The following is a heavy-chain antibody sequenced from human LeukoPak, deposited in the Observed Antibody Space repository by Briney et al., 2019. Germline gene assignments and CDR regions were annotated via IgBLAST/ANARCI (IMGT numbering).Heavy chain of an antibody. CDR1: GGSISSSGYY. V-gene: IGHV4-39*07. CDR2: TFFSGST. Sequence: PSETLSLTCTVSGGSISSSGYYWDWIRQPPGKGLEWIGSTFFSGSTYYNPSLKSRVTISVDTSKNQFSLTMNSVTAADTAVYFCAKGLKYYYDSSPSPGMYWGQGTLVTVSS. D-gene: IGHD3-22*01. CDR3: AKGLKYYYDSSPSPGMY. J-gene: IGHJ4*02.